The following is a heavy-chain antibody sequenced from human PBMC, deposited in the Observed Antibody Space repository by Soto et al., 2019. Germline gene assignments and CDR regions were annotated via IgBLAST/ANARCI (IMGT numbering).Heavy chain of an antibody. D-gene: IGHD6-13*01. CDR2: ISYDGSNK. Sequence: GGSLRLSCAASGFTFSSYAMHWVRQAPGKGLEWVAVISYDGSNKYYADSVKSRFTISRDNSKNTLYLQMNSLRAEDTAVCYCARVDGIAAAGMMADYYYYYGMDVWGQGTTVTVSS. J-gene: IGHJ6*02. CDR1: GFTFSSYA. V-gene: IGHV3-30-3*01. CDR3: ARVDGIAAAGMMADYYYYYGMDV.